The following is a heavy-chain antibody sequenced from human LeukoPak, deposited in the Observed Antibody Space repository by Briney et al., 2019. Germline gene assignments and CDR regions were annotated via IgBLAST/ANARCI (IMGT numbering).Heavy chain of an antibody. D-gene: IGHD2-2*01. CDR2: ISSSSSYI. J-gene: IGHJ4*02. CDR3: ARGAVVPYCSSTSCRAYYFDY. CDR1: RFTFSSYS. V-gene: IGHV3-21*01. Sequence: GGSLRLSCAASRFTFSSYSMNWVRQAPGKGLEWGSSISSSSSYIYYADSVKGRFTISRDNAKNSLYLQMNSLRAEDTAVYYCARGAVVPYCSSTSCRAYYFDYWGQGTLVTVSS.